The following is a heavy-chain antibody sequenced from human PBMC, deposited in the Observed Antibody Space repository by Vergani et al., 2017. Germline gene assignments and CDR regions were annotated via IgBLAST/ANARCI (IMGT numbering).Heavy chain of an antibody. D-gene: IGHD5-12*01. CDR3: ARVGYSGYKDY. J-gene: IGHJ4*02. CDR2: IYYSGST. V-gene: IGHV4-39*07. Sequence: QVQLQESGPGLVKPSETLSLTCTVSGGSISSSSYYWGWIRQPPGKGLEWIGSIYYSGSTYYNPSLKSRVTISVDTSKNQFSLKLSSVTAADTAVYYCARVGYSGYKDYWGQGTLVTVSS. CDR1: GGSISSSSYY.